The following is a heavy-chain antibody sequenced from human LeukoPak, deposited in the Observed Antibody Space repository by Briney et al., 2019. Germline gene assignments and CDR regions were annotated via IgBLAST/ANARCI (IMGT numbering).Heavy chain of an antibody. J-gene: IGHJ4*02. V-gene: IGHV3-30*04. D-gene: IGHD3-22*01. CDR2: ISYDGSNK. CDR1: GFTFSSYA. Sequence: GGSLRLSCAASGFTFSSYAMHWVRQAPGKGLEWVAVISYDGSNKYYADSVKGRFTISRDNSKNTLYLQMNSLRAEDTAVYYCARDGHYYDSSGYYAYYFDYWGQGTLVTVSS. CDR3: ARDGHYYDSSGYYAYYFDY.